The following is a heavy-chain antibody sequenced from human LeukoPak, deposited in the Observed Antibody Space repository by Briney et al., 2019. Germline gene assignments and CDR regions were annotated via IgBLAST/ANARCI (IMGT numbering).Heavy chain of an antibody. D-gene: IGHD4-17*01. V-gene: IGHV4-30-4*08. CDR3: ARGDYGDYFDY. CDR2: IYYSGST. Sequence: SETLCLTCTVSGGSLSSGDYYCGWIRQPPGTGREWIGYIYYSGSTYYNPYLKSRVTISVDTSKNQCSLKLSSVTAADTAVYYCARGDYGDYFDYWGQGTLVTVSS. J-gene: IGHJ4*02. CDR1: GGSLSSGDYY.